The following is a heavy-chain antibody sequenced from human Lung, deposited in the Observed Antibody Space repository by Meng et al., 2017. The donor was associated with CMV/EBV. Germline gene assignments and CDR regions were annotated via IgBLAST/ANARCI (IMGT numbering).Heavy chain of an antibody. Sequence: SCAVYGGSLSGSYWGWIRQTPEKGLEWIGEINHSGSTTYNPSLKSRVTISIDTSKDQFSLKLSSVTAADTAVYYCARAVNDDFWSEYYRSDRIDYWXQGTLVTVSS. V-gene: IGHV4-34*01. CDR2: INHSGST. CDR3: ARAVNDDFWSEYYRSDRIDY. J-gene: IGHJ4*02. CDR1: GGSLSGSY. D-gene: IGHD3-3*01.